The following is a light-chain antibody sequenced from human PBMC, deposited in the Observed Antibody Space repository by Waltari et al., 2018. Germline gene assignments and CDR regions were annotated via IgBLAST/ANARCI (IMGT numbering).Light chain of an antibody. CDR3: QQYNNWPET. CDR2: PAS. J-gene: IGKJ1*01. V-gene: IGKV3-15*01. Sequence: ELLMTQSPATLPVSPGDRATVTCRASQGVGSNLAWYQHKPGQSPRLLIYPASTTAAGTPARFSGSGSGTEFTLTISSLQSEDFAIYYCQQYNNWPETFGQGTRVEIK. CDR1: QGVGSN.